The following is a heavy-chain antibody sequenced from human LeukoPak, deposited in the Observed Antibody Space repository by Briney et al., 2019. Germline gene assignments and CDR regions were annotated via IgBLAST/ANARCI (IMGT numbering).Heavy chain of an antibody. CDR2: IRAEGDPT. J-gene: IGHJ5*02. Sequence: PGGSLRLSCRASGFNFNIYSMNWVRQAPGKGLEWVSVIRAEGDPTHYADSVKGRFTISRDNAKNSLYLQMSSLRAEDTAVYYCARRSSSWLPGWFDPWGQGTLVTVSS. CDR1: GFNFNIYS. CDR3: ARRSSSWLPGWFDP. V-gene: IGHV3-48*03. D-gene: IGHD6-13*01.